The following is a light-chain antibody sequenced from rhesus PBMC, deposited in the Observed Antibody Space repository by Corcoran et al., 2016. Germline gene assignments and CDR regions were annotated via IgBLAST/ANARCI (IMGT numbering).Light chain of an antibody. Sequence: QSVPTQPPSLSGSPGQSVTISCTGTSSDVGGYNYVSWYQHHPGKAPKLLIYDVNKRPSGVSDRFSGSKSGNTASLTISGRQAEDEAYYYCSSDTTSGTDVFGGGTKLTVL. J-gene: IGLJ6*01. CDR3: SSDTTSGTDV. CDR2: DVN. V-gene: IGLV2S7*01. CDR1: SSDVGGYNY.